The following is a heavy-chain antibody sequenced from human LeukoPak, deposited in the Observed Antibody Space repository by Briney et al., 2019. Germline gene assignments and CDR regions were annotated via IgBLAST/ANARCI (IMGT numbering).Heavy chain of an antibody. CDR1: GYSISSGYY. CDR2: IYHSGST. Sequence: SETLSLTCTVSGYSISSGYYWGWIRQPPGKGLEWIGSIYHSGSTYYNPSLKSRVTISVDTSKNQFSLKLSSVTAADTAVYYCTRRNYGDYADYWGQGTLVTVSS. CDR3: TRRNYGDYADY. J-gene: IGHJ4*02. D-gene: IGHD4-17*01. V-gene: IGHV4-38-2*02.